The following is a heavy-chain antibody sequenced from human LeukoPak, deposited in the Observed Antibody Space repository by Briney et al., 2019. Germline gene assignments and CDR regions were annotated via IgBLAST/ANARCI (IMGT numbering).Heavy chain of an antibody. CDR2: IRSSSSYT. CDR1: GFTFSDYY. Sequence: PGGSLRLSCAASGFTFSDYYMSWIRHAPGKGLEGVSYIRSSSSYTNYADSVKGSFTISRDNAKNSLYLQMNSLRAEDTAVYYCAAHYYDSSGYYYPFDYWGQGTLVTVSS. J-gene: IGHJ4*02. CDR3: AAHYYDSSGYYYPFDY. V-gene: IGHV3-11*06. D-gene: IGHD3-22*01.